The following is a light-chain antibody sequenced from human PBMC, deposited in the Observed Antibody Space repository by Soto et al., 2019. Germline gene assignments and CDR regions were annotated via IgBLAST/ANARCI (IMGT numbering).Light chain of an antibody. Sequence: EIVLTQSPATLSLSPGERATLSCRASQSVSSYLAWYQQKPGQAPRLLIYDASNRATGIPARFSGSGSGTDFTLTISSLEPEDFAVYYCQQRSNRPVGQGTRLEIK. CDR2: DAS. CDR1: QSVSSY. V-gene: IGKV3-11*01. J-gene: IGKJ5*01. CDR3: QQRSNRP.